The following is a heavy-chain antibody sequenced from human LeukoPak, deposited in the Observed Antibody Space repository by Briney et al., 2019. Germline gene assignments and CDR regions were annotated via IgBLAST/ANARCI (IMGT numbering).Heavy chain of an antibody. V-gene: IGHV5-51*01. CDR3: ARPPSRGYSSSFEY. CDR1: GDSFPTYW. Sequence: GESLKISCKGSGDSFPTYWIAWVRQMPGKGLEWMGIIYPDESNIRYRPSFQGQVTISADKSISFASLEWSSVKSSDTAMYYCARPPSRGYSSSFEYWGQGTLVTVSS. CDR2: IYPDESNI. D-gene: IGHD2-2*03. J-gene: IGHJ4*02.